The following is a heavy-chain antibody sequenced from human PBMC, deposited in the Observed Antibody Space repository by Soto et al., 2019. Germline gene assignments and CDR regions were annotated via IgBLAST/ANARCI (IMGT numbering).Heavy chain of an antibody. CDR2: IYHSGST. V-gene: IGHV4-30-2*01. D-gene: IGHD6-6*01. Sequence: QLQLQESGSGLVKPSQTLSLTCAVSGGSISSGGYSWSWIRQPPGKGLEWIGYIYHSGSTYYNPSRQRGVTISVDRAKNQFSLKLSSVTAADTAVYYCAGGIAARPLGYWGQGTLVTVSS. J-gene: IGHJ4*02. CDR3: AGGIAARPLGY. CDR1: GGSISSGGYS.